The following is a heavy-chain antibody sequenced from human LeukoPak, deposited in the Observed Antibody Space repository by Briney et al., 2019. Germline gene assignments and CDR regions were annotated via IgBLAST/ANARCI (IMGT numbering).Heavy chain of an antibody. J-gene: IGHJ5*02. V-gene: IGHV1-58*01. CDR1: GFTFTSSA. CDR3: AAELFGSYYRHNWFDP. Sequence: GTSVKVPCKASGFTFTSSAVQWVRQARGQRLEWIGWIVVGSGNTNYAQKFQERVTITRDMSTSTAYMELSSLRSEDTAVYYCAAELFGSYYRHNWFDPWGQGTLVTVSS. CDR2: IVVGSGNT. D-gene: IGHD1-26*01.